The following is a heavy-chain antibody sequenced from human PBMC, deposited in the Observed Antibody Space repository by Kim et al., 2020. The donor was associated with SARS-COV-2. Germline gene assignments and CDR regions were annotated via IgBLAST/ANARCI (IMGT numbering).Heavy chain of an antibody. CDR3: ARVPERSNWYFDL. J-gene: IGHJ2*01. CDR2: IYYRGNT. CDR1: SGSISGSSYY. V-gene: IGHV4-39*01. Sequence: SETLSLTCTVSSGSISGSSYYWGWIRQPPGKGLEWIGSIYYRGNTYYNPSLKSRVTISVDTSKKQFSVKLTSVTATDTAEYYGARVPERSNWYFDLWGRG.